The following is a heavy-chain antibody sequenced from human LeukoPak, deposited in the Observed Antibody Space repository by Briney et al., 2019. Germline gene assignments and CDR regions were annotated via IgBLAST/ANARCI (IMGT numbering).Heavy chain of an antibody. Sequence: SETLSLTCAVYGGPFSGYYWSWIRQPPGKGLEWIGEINHSGSTNYNPSLKSRVTISVDTSKNQFSLKLSSVTAADTAVYYCARKWLTRGGMNVWGKGTTVTVSS. CDR3: ARKWLTRGGMNV. CDR2: INHSGST. V-gene: IGHV4-34*01. CDR1: GGPFSGYY. J-gene: IGHJ6*04. D-gene: IGHD5-24*01.